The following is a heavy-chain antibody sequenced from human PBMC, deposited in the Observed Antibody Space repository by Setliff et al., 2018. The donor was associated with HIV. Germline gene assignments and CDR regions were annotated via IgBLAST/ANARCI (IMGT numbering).Heavy chain of an antibody. Sequence: GESLRLSCSVSGFTFTSYAMHWVRQAPGEGLEWVSVISFDGSNKYYADSVKGRFTISRDISKNTLYLQMNSLRPEDTAMYYCARGRMGYSSSWYAGGNIWGQGTMVTVSS. CDR3: ARGRMGYSSSWYAGGNI. CDR2: ISFDGSNK. D-gene: IGHD6-13*01. J-gene: IGHJ3*02. CDR1: GFTFTSYA. V-gene: IGHV3-30*04.